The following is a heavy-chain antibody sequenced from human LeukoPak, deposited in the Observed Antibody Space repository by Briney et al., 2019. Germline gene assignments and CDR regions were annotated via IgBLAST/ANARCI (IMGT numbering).Heavy chain of an antibody. V-gene: IGHV3-66*04. J-gene: IGHJ3*02. Sequence: PGGSLRLSCAASGFTVSSNYTSWVRQAPGKGLEWVSVIYSAGTTYYADSVKGRFTISRDNSKNTLYLQMNSLRVEDTAVYYCASQSTPVLPFDIWGQGTMVTVSS. CDR2: IYSAGTT. CDR1: GFTVSSNY. CDR3: ASQSTPVLPFDI.